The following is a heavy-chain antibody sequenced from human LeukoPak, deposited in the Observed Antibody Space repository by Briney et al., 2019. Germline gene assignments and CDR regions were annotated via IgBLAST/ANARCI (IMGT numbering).Heavy chain of an antibody. CDR1: GFTFSSYG. CDR2: IRYDGSNK. J-gene: IGHJ4*02. CDR3: AKGPGYYYDSSLDY. Sequence: GGSLRVSCAASGFTFSSYGMHWVRQAPGKGLEWVAFIRYDGSNKYYADSVKGRFTISRDNSKNTLYLQMNSLRAEDTAVYYCAKGPGYYYDSSLDYWGQGTLVTVSS. V-gene: IGHV3-30*02. D-gene: IGHD3-22*01.